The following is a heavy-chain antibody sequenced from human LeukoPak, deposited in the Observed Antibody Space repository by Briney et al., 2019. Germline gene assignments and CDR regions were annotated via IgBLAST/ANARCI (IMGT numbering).Heavy chain of an antibody. CDR2: ISSSSSTI. V-gene: IGHV3-48*04. CDR1: GFTFSSYS. CDR3: ARESRGQWLPPDY. Sequence: GGSLRLSCAASGFTFSSYSMNWVRQAPGKGLEWVSYISSSSSTIYYADSVKGRFTISRDNAKNSPYLQMNSLRAEDTAVYYCARESRGQWLPPDYWGQGTLVTVSS. J-gene: IGHJ4*02. D-gene: IGHD6-19*01.